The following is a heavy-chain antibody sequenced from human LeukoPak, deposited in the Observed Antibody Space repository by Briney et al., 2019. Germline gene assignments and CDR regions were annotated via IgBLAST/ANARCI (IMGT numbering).Heavy chain of an antibody. Sequence: LSKTLSLTGAVYGVSLSGYYWGWIRQPPGKGLEWSGEINHSGSTNYTPSLKSRVTISVDTSKNQFSLKLSSVTAADTAVYYCARRRMIVVVKNWFDPWGQGTLVTVSS. CDR3: ARRRMIVVVKNWFDP. D-gene: IGHD3-22*01. CDR2: INHSGST. CDR1: GVSLSGYY. V-gene: IGHV4-34*01. J-gene: IGHJ5*02.